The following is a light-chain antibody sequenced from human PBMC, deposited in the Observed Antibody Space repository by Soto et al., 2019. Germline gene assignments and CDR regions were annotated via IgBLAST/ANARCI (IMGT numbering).Light chain of an antibody. CDR1: HSVSTNY. CDR3: QQYGSSPRT. Sequence: EIVLTQSPATLSLSPGERATLSCRASHSVSTNYLSWYQQRPGQAPRLLIHATSTRATGIPDRFSASGSGTDFPLTISRLEPEDFGVYFCQQYGSSPRTFGRGTKVEVK. V-gene: IGKV3-20*01. J-gene: IGKJ1*01. CDR2: ATS.